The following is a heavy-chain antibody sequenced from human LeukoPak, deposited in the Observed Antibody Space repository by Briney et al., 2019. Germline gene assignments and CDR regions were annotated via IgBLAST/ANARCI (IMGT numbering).Heavy chain of an antibody. J-gene: IGHJ4*02. D-gene: IGHD6-6*01. CDR2: INHSRST. V-gene: IGHV4-34*01. Sequence: SETLSLTCAVYGGSFSGYYWSWIRQPPGKGLEWIGEINHSRSTNYNPSLKSRVTISVDTSKNQFSLKLSSVTAADTAVYYCARVRGIAARVWGQGTLVTVSS. CDR1: GGSFSGYY. CDR3: ARVRGIAARV.